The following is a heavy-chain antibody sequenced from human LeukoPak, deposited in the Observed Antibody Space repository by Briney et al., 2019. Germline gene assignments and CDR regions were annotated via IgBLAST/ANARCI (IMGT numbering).Heavy chain of an antibody. V-gene: IGHV3-23*01. D-gene: IGHD3-22*01. CDR2: ITSSGEGT. CDR3: AKDRHNSYGSNGHYYRRDGDY. Sequence: LSLTCAVYGGSFSVYYGSWVRQAPGRGLQGVSSITSSGEGTYYADSVKGRFTIPRDNSENMLYLQMKSLRVEDTAVYFCAKDRHNSYGSNGHYYRRDGDYWGQGTLVTVSS. J-gene: IGHJ4*02. CDR1: GGSFSVYY.